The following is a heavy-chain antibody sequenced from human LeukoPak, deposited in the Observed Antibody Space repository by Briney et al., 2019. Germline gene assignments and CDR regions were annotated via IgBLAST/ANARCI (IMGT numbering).Heavy chain of an antibody. D-gene: IGHD3-22*01. CDR1: GGSISSYY. Sequence: SETLSLTCTVSGGSISSYYWSWIRQPPGKGLEWIGYIYYSGSTNYNPSLKSRVTISVDTSKNQFSLKLNSVTAADTAVYYCARESADYYDSSVIYYFDYWGQGTLVTVSS. J-gene: IGHJ4*02. V-gene: IGHV4-59*01. CDR2: IYYSGST. CDR3: ARESADYYDSSVIYYFDY.